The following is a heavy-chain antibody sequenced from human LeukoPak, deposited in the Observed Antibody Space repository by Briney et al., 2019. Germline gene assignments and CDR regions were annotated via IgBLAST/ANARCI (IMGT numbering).Heavy chain of an antibody. J-gene: IGHJ6*02. CDR2: MNPNSGNT. V-gene: IGHV1-8*01. CDR1: GYTFTSYD. CDR3: ARGLREYQLLWVNYYYYGMDV. D-gene: IGHD2-2*01. Sequence: ASVKVSCKASGYTFTSYDINWVRQATGQGLEWMGWMNPNSGNTGYAQKFQGRVTMTRNTSISTAYMELSGLRSEDTAVYYCARGLREYQLLWVNYYYYGMDVWGQGTTVTVSS.